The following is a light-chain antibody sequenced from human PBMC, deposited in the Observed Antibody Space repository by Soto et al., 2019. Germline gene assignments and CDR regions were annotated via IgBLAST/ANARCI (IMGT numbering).Light chain of an antibody. CDR2: GAS. V-gene: IGKV3D-15*01. CDR3: QQYNNWPYT. J-gene: IGKJ2*01. Sequence: EIVMTQSAAAVSVSPGERATLSCRASQSVSSNLAWYQQKPGQAPRLLIYGASTRATGIPARFSGSGSGTEFTLTISSLQSEDFAVYYCQQYNNWPYTFGQGTKVDIK. CDR1: QSVSSN.